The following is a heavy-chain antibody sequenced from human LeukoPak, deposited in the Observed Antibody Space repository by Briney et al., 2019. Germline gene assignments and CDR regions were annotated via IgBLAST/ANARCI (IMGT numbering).Heavy chain of an antibody. D-gene: IGHD6-25*01. Sequence: SETLSLTCTVTGGSISSYYWSWIRQPPGKGLEWIGYIYYTGSTNYNPSLKSRVTISVDTSKNQFSLKLSSVTAADTAVYYCARSRAGGYDAFDIWGQGTMVTVSS. CDR2: IYYTGST. V-gene: IGHV4-59*01. CDR1: GGSISSYY. CDR3: ARSRAGGYDAFDI. J-gene: IGHJ3*02.